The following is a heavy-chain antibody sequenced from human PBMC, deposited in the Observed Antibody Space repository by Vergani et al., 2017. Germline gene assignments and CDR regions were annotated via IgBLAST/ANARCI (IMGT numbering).Heavy chain of an antibody. J-gene: IGHJ3*02. CDR2: ISWNSGSI. V-gene: IGHV3-9*01. D-gene: IGHD3-22*01. Sequence: VQLVESGGGLVQPGRSLRLSCAASGFTFDDYAMHWVRQAPGKGLEWVSGISWNSGSIGYADSVKGRFTISRDNAKNSLYLQMNSLRAEDTALYYCAKADSSGYYPDAFDIWGQGTMVTVSS. CDR3: AKADSSGYYPDAFDI. CDR1: GFTFDDYA.